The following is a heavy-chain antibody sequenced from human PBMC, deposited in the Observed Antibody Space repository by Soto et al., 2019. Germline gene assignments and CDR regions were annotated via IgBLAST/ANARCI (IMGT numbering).Heavy chain of an antibody. CDR1: GGSISSSSYY. V-gene: IGHV4-39*01. J-gene: IGHJ5*02. D-gene: IGHD1-7*01. Sequence: PSETLSLTCTVSGGSISSSSYYWGWIRQPPGKGLEWIGSIYYSGSTYYNPSLKSRVTISVDTSKNQFSLKLSSVTAADTAVYYCASGDAMYNWNLRSWFDPWGQGTLVTVSS. CDR2: IYYSGST. CDR3: ASGDAMYNWNLRSWFDP.